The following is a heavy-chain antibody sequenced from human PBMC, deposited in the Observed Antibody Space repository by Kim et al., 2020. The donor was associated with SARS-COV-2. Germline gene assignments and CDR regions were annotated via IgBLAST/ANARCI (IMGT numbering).Heavy chain of an antibody. Sequence: SLKSRVTISVDTSKNHVSLKLSSVTGADTAVYYCARVNTYYYDSSGYFDYWGQGTLVTVSS. CDR3: ARVNTYYYDSSGYFDY. J-gene: IGHJ4*02. V-gene: IGHV4-30-2*05. D-gene: IGHD3-22*01.